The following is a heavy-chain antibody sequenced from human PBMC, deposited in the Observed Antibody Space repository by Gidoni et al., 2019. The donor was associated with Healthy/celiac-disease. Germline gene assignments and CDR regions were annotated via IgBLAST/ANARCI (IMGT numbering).Heavy chain of an antibody. CDR3: ARQLVGYSSGWFFDY. V-gene: IGHV5-51*01. D-gene: IGHD6-19*01. Sequence: EVQRVQSGAEVKKPGESLKISCKGSGYSFTSYWIGWVRQMPGKGLEWMGIIYPGDSDTRYSPSFQGQVTISADKSISTAYLQWSSLKASDTAMYYCARQLVGYSSGWFFDYWGQGTLVTVSS. J-gene: IGHJ4*02. CDR2: IYPGDSDT. CDR1: GYSFTSYW.